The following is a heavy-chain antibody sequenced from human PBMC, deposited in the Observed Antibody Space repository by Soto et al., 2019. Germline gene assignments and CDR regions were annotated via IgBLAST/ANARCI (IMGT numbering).Heavy chain of an antibody. CDR1: GGTFSSYT. CDR2: IIPIFGIA. V-gene: IGHV1-69*02. Sequence: GASVKVSCKASGGTFSSYTISWVRQAPGQGLEWMGRIIPIFGIANYAQKFQGGVTITADESTSTAYMELSSLRSEDTAVYYCASPKTKDIVLVPAARPVYYYGMDVWGQGTTVTVSS. D-gene: IGHD2-2*01. CDR3: ASPKTKDIVLVPAARPVYYYGMDV. J-gene: IGHJ6*02.